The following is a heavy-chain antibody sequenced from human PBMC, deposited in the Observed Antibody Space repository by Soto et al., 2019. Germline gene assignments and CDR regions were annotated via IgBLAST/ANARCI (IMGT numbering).Heavy chain of an antibody. Sequence: ASVKVSCKASGYTFTSYGISWVRQAPGQGLEWMGWISAYNGNTNYAQKLQGWVTMTRDTSISTAYMELSRLRSDDTAVYYCARDGNLRYFDEDYYYYGMDVWGQGTTVTSP. CDR3: ARDGNLRYFDEDYYYYGMDV. J-gene: IGHJ6*02. CDR1: GYTFTSYG. CDR2: ISAYNGNT. D-gene: IGHD3-9*01. V-gene: IGHV1-18*01.